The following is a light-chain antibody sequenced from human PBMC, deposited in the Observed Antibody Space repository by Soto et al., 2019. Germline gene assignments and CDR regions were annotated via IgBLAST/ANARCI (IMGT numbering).Light chain of an antibody. Sequence: QSALTQPASVSGSPGQSITISCTGTSSDVGGYNYVSWYQQHPGKAPKLMIYEVSNRPSGVSNRFSGSKSGNTASLTISGLQAEDEADYYCSSYTSRGTRVVFGGGTKLTVL. V-gene: IGLV2-14*01. J-gene: IGLJ2*01. CDR2: EVS. CDR3: SSYTSRGTRVV. CDR1: SSDVGGYNY.